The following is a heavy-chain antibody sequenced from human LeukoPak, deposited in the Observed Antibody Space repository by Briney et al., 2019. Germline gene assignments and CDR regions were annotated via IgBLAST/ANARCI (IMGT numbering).Heavy chain of an antibody. CDR3: ARAKEQTIAARYFDY. CDR1: GYTFTDYY. J-gene: IGHJ4*02. V-gene: IGHV1-2*06. Sequence: GASVRVSCKSSGYTFTDYYIHWVRQAPGQGVEWIGRINPDSGGTNSAQKFQGRVAMTMYTSISTAYIELSSLRSDDTAVYYSARAKEQTIAARYFDYWGQGTLVTVSS. D-gene: IGHD6-6*01. CDR2: INPDSGGT.